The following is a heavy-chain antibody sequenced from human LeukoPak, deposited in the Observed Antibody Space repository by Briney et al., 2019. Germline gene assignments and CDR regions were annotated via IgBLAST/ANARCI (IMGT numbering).Heavy chain of an antibody. Sequence: SETLSLTCTVSGGSISSGGYYWSWIRQHPGKGLEWIGYIYYSGSTYYNPSLKSRVTISVDTSKNQFTLKLSSVTAADTAVYYCARETPSNWFDPWGQGTLVTVSS. CDR2: IYYSGST. CDR1: GGSISSGGYY. CDR3: ARETPSNWFDP. V-gene: IGHV4-31*03. J-gene: IGHJ5*02.